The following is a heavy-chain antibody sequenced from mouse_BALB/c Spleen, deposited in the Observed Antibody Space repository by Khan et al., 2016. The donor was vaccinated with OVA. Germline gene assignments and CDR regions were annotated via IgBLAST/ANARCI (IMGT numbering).Heavy chain of an antibody. V-gene: IGHV2-4-1*01. J-gene: IGHJ4*01. Sequence: QVQLKQSGPGLVEPSQSLSINCTVSGFSLTSYGVHWVRQSPGKGLEWLGMIWSGGSTDYNAAFIYRLSIRKDNSKSQVFFKMISLQADDTAIYYCTRSLLLAMDYWGQGTSVTVSS. CDR1: GFSLTSYG. D-gene: IGHD1-2*01. CDR3: TRSLLLAMDY. CDR2: IWSGGST.